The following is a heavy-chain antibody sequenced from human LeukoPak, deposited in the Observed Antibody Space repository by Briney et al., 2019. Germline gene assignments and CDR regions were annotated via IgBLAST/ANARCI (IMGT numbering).Heavy chain of an antibody. Sequence: GGSLRLSCGASGFTFSSHAMTWVRQAPGKGLEWVAILSSDGSTKYYADSVRGRFTISRDNSRKTVYLQMNSLRPEDTAVYYCARAGDSSGSPNYYYYGKDVWGQGTTVTVSS. CDR2: LSSDGSTK. D-gene: IGHD6-19*01. V-gene: IGHV3-30-3*01. J-gene: IGHJ6*02. CDR1: GFTFSSHA. CDR3: ARAGDSSGSPNYYYYGKDV.